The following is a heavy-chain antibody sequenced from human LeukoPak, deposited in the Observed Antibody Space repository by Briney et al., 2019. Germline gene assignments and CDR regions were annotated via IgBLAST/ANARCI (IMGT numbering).Heavy chain of an antibody. CDR3: ARIGRELLQGYYFDY. CDR2: INFDGSTT. D-gene: IGHD1-26*01. CDR1: GFTFSSYW. J-gene: IGHJ4*02. V-gene: IGHV3-74*03. Sequence: PGGSLRLSCAASGFTFSSYWMHWVRQAPGKGLVWVSRINFDGSTTTYADSVKGRFTISRDNAKNTLYLQMSSLRAEDTAIYYCARIGRELLQGYYFDYWGQGTLVTVSS.